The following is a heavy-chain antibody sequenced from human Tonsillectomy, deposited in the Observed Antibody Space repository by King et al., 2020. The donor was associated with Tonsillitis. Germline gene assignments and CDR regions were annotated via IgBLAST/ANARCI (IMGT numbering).Heavy chain of an antibody. D-gene: IGHD3-22*01. CDR1: GYNFTSSC. Sequence: QLVQSGAEVKQPGESLKISCKGSGYNFTSSCIAWVRQMPAKGLEWMGIIYPGDSDTRYSPSFQGQVTIAADKSITTAYLQWSSLKASDTAMYYCARHGDSSGYYLWGQGTLVTVSS. CDR3: ARHGDSSGYYL. V-gene: IGHV5-51*01. CDR2: IYPGDSDT. J-gene: IGHJ1*01.